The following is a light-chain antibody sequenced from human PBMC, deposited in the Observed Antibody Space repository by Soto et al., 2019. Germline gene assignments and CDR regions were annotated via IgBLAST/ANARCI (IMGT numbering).Light chain of an antibody. CDR3: AAWDDSLSGFHV. J-gene: IGLJ1*01. CDR1: SGTNY. V-gene: IGLV1-47*01. CDR2: RNN. Sequence: QSVLTQSPSASGTPGQTVTISCSGSSGTNYVYWYQQLPGTAPKLLIYRNNQRPSGVPDRFSGSKSGTSASLAISGLRSEDEADYYCAAWDDSLSGFHVFGTGTKVTVL.